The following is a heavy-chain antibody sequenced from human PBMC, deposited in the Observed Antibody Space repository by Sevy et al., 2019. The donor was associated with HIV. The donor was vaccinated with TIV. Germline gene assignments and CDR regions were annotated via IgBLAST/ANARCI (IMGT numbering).Heavy chain of an antibody. Sequence: GGSLRLSCAASGFTFSSYGMHWVRQAPGKGLEWVAFIRYDGSNKYYADSVKGRFTISRDNSKNTLYLQMNSLRAEDTAVYYCAKAAPYYYDSSGYYKYYHYYYGMDVWGQGTTVTVSS. J-gene: IGHJ6*02. CDR1: GFTFSSYG. V-gene: IGHV3-30*02. D-gene: IGHD3-22*01. CDR2: IRYDGSNK. CDR3: AKAAPYYYDSSGYYKYYHYYYGMDV.